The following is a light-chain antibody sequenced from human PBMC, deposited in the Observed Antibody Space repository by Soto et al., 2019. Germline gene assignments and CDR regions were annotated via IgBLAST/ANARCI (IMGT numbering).Light chain of an antibody. CDR3: QQLTRYPST. CDR2: DAS. V-gene: IGKV1-9*01. J-gene: IGKJ4*01. CDR1: EDITNY. Sequence: SQLTQSPSSLSASVGDGVTVTCRASEDITNYLAWYQQKVGKAPKLLIYDASTLHSGAPSRFSGSGSGTDFTLTISGLQPEDFATYYCQQLTRYPSTFGGGTKVDIK.